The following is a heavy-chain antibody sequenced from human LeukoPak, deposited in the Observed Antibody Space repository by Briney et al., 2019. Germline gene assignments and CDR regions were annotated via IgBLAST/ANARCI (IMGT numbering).Heavy chain of an antibody. CDR1: GGSFSGYY. V-gene: IGHV4-34*01. Sequence: SETLSLTCAVYGGSFSGYYWSWIRQPPGKGLEWIGEINHSGSTNYNPSLKSRVTISVDTSKNQFSLKLSSVTAADTAVYYCAGGYSYGNYYYGMDVWGQGTTVTVSS. D-gene: IGHD5-18*01. CDR3: AGGYSYGNYYYGMDV. CDR2: INHSGST. J-gene: IGHJ6*02.